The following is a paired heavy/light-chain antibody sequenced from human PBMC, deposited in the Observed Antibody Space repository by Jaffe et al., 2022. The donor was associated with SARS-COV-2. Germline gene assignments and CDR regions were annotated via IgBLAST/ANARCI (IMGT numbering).Heavy chain of an antibody. D-gene: IGHD6-19*01. CDR2: IKRKTDGGTT. V-gene: IGHV3-15*01. CDR3: TTDLRQWLAFFSYHHGMDV. Sequence: EVQLVESGGGLVKPGGSLRLSCAASGFAFSDAWMTWVRQAPGKGLEWVGRIKRKTDGGTTDYAAPVKGRFSISRDDSKNTFYLQMNSLRTEDTAVYYCTTDLRQWLAFFSYHHGMDVWGQGTTVTVS. J-gene: IGHJ6*02. CDR1: GFAFSDAW.
Light chain of an antibody. J-gene: IGKJ2*01. V-gene: IGKV3-20*01. CDR3: QQYGNSPPDT. Sequence: EIVLTQSPGTLSLSPGERATLSCRASQSVSSSYLAWYQQRPGQAPRLLMYGASSRATGIPDRFSGSGSGTDFILTISRLEPEDFAVYYCQQYGNSPPDTFGQGTKLEI. CDR1: QSVSSSY. CDR2: GAS.